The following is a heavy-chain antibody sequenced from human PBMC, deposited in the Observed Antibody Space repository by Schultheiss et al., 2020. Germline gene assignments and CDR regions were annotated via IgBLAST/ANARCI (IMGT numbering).Heavy chain of an antibody. Sequence: GGSLRLSCAASGFTFSSYGMHWVRQAPGKGLEWVAVISYDGSNKYYADSVKGRFTISRDNAKNSLYLQMNTLRAEDTAVYYCAKASPVRQWLVQAPLITGPFDYWGQGTLVTVSS. CDR3: AKASPVRQWLVQAPLITGPFDY. D-gene: IGHD6-19*01. V-gene: IGHV3-30*18. CDR1: GFTFSSYG. J-gene: IGHJ4*02. CDR2: ISYDGSNK.